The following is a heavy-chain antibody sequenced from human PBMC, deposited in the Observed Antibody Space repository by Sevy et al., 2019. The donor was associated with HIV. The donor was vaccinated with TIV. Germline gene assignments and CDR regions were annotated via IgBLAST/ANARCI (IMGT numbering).Heavy chain of an antibody. Sequence: GGSLRLSCVASGFTFSSFSMNWVRQAPGKGLEWASYISSSSGTMYYADSVKGRFTISRDNGKNSLFLQMNSLRDEDTAVYYCARGETYYHDTSGSYTLQYWGQGTLVTVSS. CDR3: ARGETYYHDTSGSYTLQY. D-gene: IGHD3-22*01. J-gene: IGHJ4*02. CDR2: ISSSSGTM. CDR1: GFTFSSFS. V-gene: IGHV3-48*02.